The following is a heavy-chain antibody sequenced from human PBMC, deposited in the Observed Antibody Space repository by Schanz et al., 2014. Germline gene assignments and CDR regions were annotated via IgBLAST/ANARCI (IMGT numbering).Heavy chain of an antibody. CDR2: VSRSTPDI. Sequence: QVQLVESGGGLVKPGGSLRLSCAASGFTFSDYYMSWIRQAPGKGLEWVSYVSRSTPDIYYADSVKGRFTMSRDNAKNSVFLQMNSLRAEDTAVYYCARPALWFGDNCFDPWGQGTLVTVSS. V-gene: IGHV3-11*06. D-gene: IGHD3-10*01. J-gene: IGHJ5*02. CDR3: ARPALWFGDNCFDP. CDR1: GFTFSDYY.